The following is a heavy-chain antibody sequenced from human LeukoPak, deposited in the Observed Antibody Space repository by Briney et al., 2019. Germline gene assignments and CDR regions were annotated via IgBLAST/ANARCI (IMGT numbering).Heavy chain of an antibody. V-gene: IGHV3-53*01. J-gene: IGHJ6*02. D-gene: IGHD3-16*01. CDR1: GFTVSSSY. CDR2: FYRGDST. CDR3: ARGGGLDV. Sequence: PGGSLRLSCAASGFTVSSSYMYWVRQAPGKGLEWVSFFYRGDSTYYAESVRGRFTISRDNSKNTLYLLMNSLIPEDTAVYFCARGGGLDVWGQGATVTVSS.